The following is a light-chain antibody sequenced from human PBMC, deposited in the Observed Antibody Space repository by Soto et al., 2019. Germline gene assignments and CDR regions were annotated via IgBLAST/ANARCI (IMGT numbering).Light chain of an antibody. CDR1: SSDVGSYNL. Sequence: QSVLTQPASVSGSPGQSITISCNGTSSDVGSYNLVSWYQQHPGKAPKLMIYEVTQRPSGVSDRFSGSKSGNTASLTISGLQAEDEADYYCCSYAGGTYVFGTGTKVTVL. CDR2: EVT. J-gene: IGLJ1*01. CDR3: CSYAGGTYV. V-gene: IGLV2-23*02.